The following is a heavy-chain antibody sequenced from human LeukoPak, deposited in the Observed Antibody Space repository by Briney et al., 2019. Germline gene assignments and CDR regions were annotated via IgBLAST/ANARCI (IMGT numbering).Heavy chain of an antibody. CDR1: EFTVSSNY. V-gene: IGHV3-48*01. J-gene: IGHJ5*02. D-gene: IGHD6-19*01. Sequence: PGGSLRLSCAASEFTVSSNYMRWVRQAPGKGLEWVSYISSSSSTIYYADSVKGRFTISRDNAKNSLYLQMNSLRVEDTAVYYCARESHSSGWGYNWFDPWGQGTLVSVSS. CDR3: ARESHSSGWGYNWFDP. CDR2: ISSSSSTI.